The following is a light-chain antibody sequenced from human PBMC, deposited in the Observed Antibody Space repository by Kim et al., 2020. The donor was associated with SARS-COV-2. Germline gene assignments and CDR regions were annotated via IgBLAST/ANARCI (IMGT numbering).Light chain of an antibody. Sequence: VALGQTVRITCQGDSLRSYYATWYQQKPGQAPIVVIYGKNNRPSGIPDRFSGSSSGDTASLTITGTQAGDEADYYCNSRGSNDNVLFGGGTQLT. V-gene: IGLV3-19*01. CDR3: NSRGSNDNVL. J-gene: IGLJ2*01. CDR1: SLRSYY. CDR2: GKN.